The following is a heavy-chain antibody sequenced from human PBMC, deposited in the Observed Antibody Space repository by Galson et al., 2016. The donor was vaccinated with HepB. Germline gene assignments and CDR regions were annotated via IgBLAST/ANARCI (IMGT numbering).Heavy chain of an antibody. CDR3: ARAAGHGHYGSGSRFDY. J-gene: IGHJ4*02. Sequence: SLRLSCAASGFTFKSYSMNWVRQAPGKGLEWVSYISTSRSYIFYADSVKGRFTISRDNAKNSLQLQMNSLRAEDTAVYYCARAAGHGHYGSGSRFDYWGQGTLVTVSS. CDR2: ISTSRSYI. V-gene: IGHV3-21*01. D-gene: IGHD3-10*01. CDR1: GFTFKSYS.